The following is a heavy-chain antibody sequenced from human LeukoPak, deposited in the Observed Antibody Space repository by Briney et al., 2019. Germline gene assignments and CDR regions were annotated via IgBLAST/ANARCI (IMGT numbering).Heavy chain of an antibody. Sequence: GGSLRLSCAASGFTFSSYEMNWVRQAPGKGLEWVSYISSSGSTIYYADSVKGRFTISRDNAKNSLYLQMNSLRAEDTAVYYCAKDASSGYKGVFDYWGQGTPVTVSS. CDR2: ISSSGSTI. CDR1: GFTFSSYE. D-gene: IGHD3-22*01. J-gene: IGHJ4*02. V-gene: IGHV3-48*03. CDR3: AKDASSGYKGVFDY.